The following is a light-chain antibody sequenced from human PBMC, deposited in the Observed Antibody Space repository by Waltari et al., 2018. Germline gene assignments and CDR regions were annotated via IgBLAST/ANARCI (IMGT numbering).Light chain of an antibody. CDR3: QVWDSSSDHWV. J-gene: IGLJ3*02. V-gene: IGLV3-21*04. CDR1: NIGSKS. Sequence: SSVLTQPPSVSVAPGKTARITCGGNNIGSKSVHWYQQKPGPAPVLVIYYDSDRPSGIPERFSGSNSGNTATLTISRVEAGDEADYYCQVWDSSSDHWVFGGGTKLTVL. CDR2: YDS.